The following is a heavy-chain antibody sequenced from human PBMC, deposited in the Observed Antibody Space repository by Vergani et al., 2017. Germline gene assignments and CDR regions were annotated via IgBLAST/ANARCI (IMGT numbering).Heavy chain of an antibody. CDR2: ISSSGSTI. D-gene: IGHD3-9*01. Sequence: QVQLVESGGGLVKPGGSLRLSCAASGFTFSDYYMSWIRQAPGKGLEWVSYISSSGSTIYYADSVKGRFTISRDNAKNSLYLQMNSLRAEDTAGYYCARAEVIYDILTGYYIGPPGYWGQGTLVTVSS. CDR3: ARAEVIYDILTGYYIGPPGY. CDR1: GFTFSDYY. J-gene: IGHJ4*02. V-gene: IGHV3-11*04.